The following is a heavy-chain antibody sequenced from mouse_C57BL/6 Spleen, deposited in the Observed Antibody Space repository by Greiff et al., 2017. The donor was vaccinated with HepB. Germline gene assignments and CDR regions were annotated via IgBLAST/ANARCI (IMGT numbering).Heavy chain of an antibody. V-gene: IGHV1-5*01. J-gene: IGHJ1*03. CDR1: GYTFTSYW. Sequence: EVQLQQSGTVLARPGASVKMSCKTSGYTFTSYWMHWVKQRPGQGLEWIGAIYPGNIDTSYNQKFKGKAKLTAVTSASTAYMELSSLTNEDSAVYYCTRDDYYGSSRYFDVWGTGTTVTVSS. CDR3: TRDDYYGSSRYFDV. D-gene: IGHD1-1*01. CDR2: IYPGNIDT.